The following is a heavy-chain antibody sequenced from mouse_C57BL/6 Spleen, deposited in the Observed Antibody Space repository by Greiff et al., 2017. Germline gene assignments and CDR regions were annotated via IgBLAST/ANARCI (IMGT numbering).Heavy chain of an antibody. CDR3: ARRHYGSSWYFDV. V-gene: IGHV1-52*01. Sequence: QVQLQQPGAELVRPGSSVKLSCKASSYTFTSYWMHWVKQRPIQGLEWIGNIDPSDSETHYNQKFKDKATLTVDKSSSTAYMQLSSLTSEDSAVYYCARRHYGSSWYFDVWGTGTTVTVSS. D-gene: IGHD1-1*01. J-gene: IGHJ1*03. CDR1: SYTFTSYW. CDR2: IDPSDSET.